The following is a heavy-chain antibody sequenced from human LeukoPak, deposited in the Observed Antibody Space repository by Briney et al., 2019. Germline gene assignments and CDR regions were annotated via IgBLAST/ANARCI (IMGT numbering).Heavy chain of an antibody. CDR1: GGSINSYY. D-gene: IGHD7-27*01. CDR2: IYYIGST. CDR3: ARLAWGRLDY. Sequence: PSETLSLTCTVSGGSINSYYWSWIRQPPGKGLEWIGYIYYIGSTYYNPSLKSRVTISVDTSRNQFSLKLSSVTAPDTAVYYCARLAWGRLDYWGQGTLVTVSS. V-gene: IGHV4-59*08. J-gene: IGHJ4*02.